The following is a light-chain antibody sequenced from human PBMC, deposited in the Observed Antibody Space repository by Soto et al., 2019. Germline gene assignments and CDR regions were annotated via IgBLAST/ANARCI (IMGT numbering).Light chain of an antibody. CDR3: LQDYTYPLT. CDR2: DAS. J-gene: IGKJ1*01. V-gene: IGKV1-33*01. CDR1: QSISNY. Sequence: DIQMTQSPSSLSASVGDRVTVTCRASQSISNYLNWYQQKPGKAPKLLIYDASNLETGVPSRFSGSGSGTDFTFTISSLQPDDFATYYCLQDYTYPLTFGQGTKVDIK.